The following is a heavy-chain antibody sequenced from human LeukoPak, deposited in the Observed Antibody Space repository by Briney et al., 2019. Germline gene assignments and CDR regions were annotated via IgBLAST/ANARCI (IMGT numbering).Heavy chain of an antibody. CDR3: ARGGGGGHVLWFGRGDWFDP. J-gene: IGHJ5*02. Sequence: GGSLRLSCAASGFTFSSYSVNWVRQAPGKGLEWVSSISSSSSYIYYADSVKGRFTISRDNAKNSLYLQMNSLRAEDTAVYYCARGGGGGHVLWFGRGDWFDPWGQGTLVTVSS. D-gene: IGHD3-10*01. CDR1: GFTFSSYS. V-gene: IGHV3-21*01. CDR2: ISSSSSYI.